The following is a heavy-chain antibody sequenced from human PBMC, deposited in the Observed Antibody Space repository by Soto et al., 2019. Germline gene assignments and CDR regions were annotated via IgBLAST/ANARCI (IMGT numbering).Heavy chain of an antibody. V-gene: IGHV4-4*02. CDR1: GGSIYTDDW. CDR3: ANWGGLNLPRLY. D-gene: IGHD3-16*01. J-gene: IGHJ4*02. Sequence: QVRLQESGPGLVEPSGTLSLTCTVSGGSIYTDDWWTWVRQTPGKGLEWIGEVHQPVGTNYNPSLRSPVTISIVKSKNPFYLELTSVTAADTAVYYCANWGGLNLPRLYWGPGTLVAVSS. CDR2: VHQPVGT.